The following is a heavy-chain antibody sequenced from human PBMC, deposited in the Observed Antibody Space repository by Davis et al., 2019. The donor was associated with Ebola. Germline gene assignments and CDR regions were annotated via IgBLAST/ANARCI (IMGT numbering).Heavy chain of an antibody. V-gene: IGHV3-74*01. CDR2: INSDGSST. CDR1: GFTFSSYW. J-gene: IGHJ4*02. CDR3: ARKIAGSLPFDY. Sequence: GESLKIPCAASGFTFSSYWMHWVRQAPGKGLVWVSRINSDGSSTSYAASVKGRFTISRDNSKNTLFLQMNRLTAEDTAIYYCARKIAGSLPFDYWGQGTLVTVSS. D-gene: IGHD1-26*01.